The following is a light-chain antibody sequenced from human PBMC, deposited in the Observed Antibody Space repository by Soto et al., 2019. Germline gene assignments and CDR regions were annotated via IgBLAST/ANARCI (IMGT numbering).Light chain of an antibody. J-gene: IGKJ1*01. CDR2: AAS. Sequence: DIQLTQSPSFLSASVRDRVTITCRASQGIAGDLAWYQQKPGKAPKLLIFAASTLQSGVPSRFSGSGSGTEFTLTISSLQPEDFATYWCQQFHTYPRTLGQGTKVDIK. V-gene: IGKV1-9*01. CDR3: QQFHTYPRT. CDR1: QGIAGD.